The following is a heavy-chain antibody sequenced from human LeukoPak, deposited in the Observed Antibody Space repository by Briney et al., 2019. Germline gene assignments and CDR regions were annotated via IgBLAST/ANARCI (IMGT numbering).Heavy chain of an antibody. Sequence: PSETLSLTCAVYGGSFSGDYWSWSRQPPGEGLEWRGEINHSGSTNYNPSLKSRVTLSVDTSKNQFSLKLSSVPAADAAVYYCARRRRAHCSSTRCYHVPGYYYMDVWGKGTTVTVSS. CDR1: GGSFSGDY. D-gene: IGHD2-2*01. J-gene: IGHJ6*03. CDR2: INHSGST. CDR3: ARRRRAHCSSTRCYHVPGYYYMDV. V-gene: IGHV4-34*01.